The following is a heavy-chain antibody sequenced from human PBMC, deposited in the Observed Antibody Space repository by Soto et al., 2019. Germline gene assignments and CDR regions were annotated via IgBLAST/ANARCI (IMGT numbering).Heavy chain of an antibody. J-gene: IGHJ5*02. CDR2: VYYTGST. D-gene: IGHD2-21*02. V-gene: IGHV4-30-4*01. Sequence: PSLTCTVSGASIRSTDYYWSWIRQAPGKGLEWIGDVYYTGSTYYNPSLMRRLTISVDTSKNQFSLKLTSVTAAETAVYYCVRTAREGAVAPHWFDRWGQGTQVTVSS. CDR1: GASIRSTDYY. CDR3: VRTAREGAVAPHWFDR.